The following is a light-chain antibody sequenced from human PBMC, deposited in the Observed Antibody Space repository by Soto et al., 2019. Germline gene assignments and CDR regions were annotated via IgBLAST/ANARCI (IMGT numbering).Light chain of an antibody. CDR1: QSISRT. J-gene: IGKJ4*01. CDR2: RAS. V-gene: IGKV3-20*01. CDR3: QQYVSSPLT. Sequence: EIVLTQSPDTLSVSPGERATLSCRASQSISRTLAWYQQKSGQAPKVLSYRASIRATGIPDRFTGSGSGTDFTLTISRLEPEEFEVYYCQQYVSSPLTVGGGTKVDI.